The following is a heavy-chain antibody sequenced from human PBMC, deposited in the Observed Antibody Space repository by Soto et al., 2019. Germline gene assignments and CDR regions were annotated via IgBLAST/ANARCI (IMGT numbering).Heavy chain of an antibody. CDR1: GYTFTGYY. J-gene: IGHJ6*02. Sequence: QVQLVQSGAEVKKPGASVKVSCKASGYTFTGYYMHWVRQAPGQGLGWMGGINPNSGGTNYAQKFQGRVTMTRDTSISTAYMELSRLRSDDTAVYYCARDRGAARYYYYGMDVWGQGTTVTVSS. V-gene: IGHV1-2*02. CDR3: ARDRGAARYYYYGMDV. CDR2: INPNSGGT. D-gene: IGHD3-10*01.